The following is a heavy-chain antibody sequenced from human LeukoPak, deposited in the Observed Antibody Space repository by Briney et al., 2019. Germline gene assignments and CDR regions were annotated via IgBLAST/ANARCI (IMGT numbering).Heavy chain of an antibody. J-gene: IGHJ4*02. Sequence: SETLSLTCAVYGGSFSGYYWSWIRPPPGKGLEWIGEIYHSGSTHYNPSLKSRVTISVDTSKNQLSLTLSSVADADNAVYYGGRSMCKIACGGDMVEDYFDYWGRGTLASVSS. CDR1: GGSFSGYY. D-gene: IGHD3-10*01. CDR3: GRSMCKIACGGDMVEDYFDY. CDR2: IYHSGST. V-gene: IGHV4-34*01.